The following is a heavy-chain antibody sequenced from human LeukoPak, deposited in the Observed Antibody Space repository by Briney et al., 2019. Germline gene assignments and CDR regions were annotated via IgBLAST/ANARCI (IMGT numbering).Heavy chain of an antibody. D-gene: IGHD3-22*01. CDR1: GFTFSSYG. CDR2: IWYDGSNK. J-gene: IGHJ4*02. CDR3: AKDRDSSGYFHFDY. Sequence: GGSLRLSCAASGFTFSSYGMHWVRQAPGKGLEWVAVIWYDGSNKYYADSVKGRFTISRDNSKNTLYLQMNSLRAEDTAVYYCAKDRDSSGYFHFDYWGQGTLVTLSS. V-gene: IGHV3-33*06.